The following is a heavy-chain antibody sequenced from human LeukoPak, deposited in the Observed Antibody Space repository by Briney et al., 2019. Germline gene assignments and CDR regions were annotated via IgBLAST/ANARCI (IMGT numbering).Heavy chain of an antibody. V-gene: IGHV3-23*01. D-gene: IGHD3-16*01. CDR2: IIDDGHTT. J-gene: IGHJ4*02. CDR3: AKYGGHPLPHYYLDY. Sequence: GRSLRLSCAASGFTFSSYAMSWVRQAPGKGLEWVSLIIDDGHTTSYADSVKGRFTISRDNSKNTLFLQMNSLRAEDTAVYYCAKYGGHPLPHYYLDYWGQGTQVTVSS. CDR1: GFTFSSYA.